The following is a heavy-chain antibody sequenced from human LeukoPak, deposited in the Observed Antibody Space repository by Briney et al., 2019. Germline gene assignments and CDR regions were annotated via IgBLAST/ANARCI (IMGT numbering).Heavy chain of an antibody. CDR3: ARNRWYSFDY. CDR2: IKEDGSEK. D-gene: IGHD4-23*01. V-gene: IGHV3-7*01. CDR1: GFTFRSYW. J-gene: IGHJ4*02. Sequence: GGSLRLSCAASGFTFRSYWMSWVRQAPGKGLEWVANIKEDGSEKYYVDFVKGRFTISRDNAKNSLSLQMNSLRAEDTAVYYCARNRWYSFDYWGQGTLVTVSS.